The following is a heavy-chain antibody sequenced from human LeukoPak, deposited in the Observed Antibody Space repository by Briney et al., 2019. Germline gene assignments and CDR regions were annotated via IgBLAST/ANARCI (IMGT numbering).Heavy chain of an antibody. V-gene: IGHV3-21*04. CDR2: ITSRSYI. CDR1: GFTFSDYT. Sequence: GGSLRLSCAASGFTFSDYTINWIRQAPGKGLEWVSSITSRSYIYYADSVKGRFTISRDNAKNSVSLQMNSLRAEDTAVYYCARGADIDILTGYLSVVWFDPWGQGTLVTVSS. D-gene: IGHD3-9*01. CDR3: ARGADIDILTGYLSVVWFDP. J-gene: IGHJ5*02.